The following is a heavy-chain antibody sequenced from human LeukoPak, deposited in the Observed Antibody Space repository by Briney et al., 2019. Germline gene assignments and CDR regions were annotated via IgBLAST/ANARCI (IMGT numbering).Heavy chain of an antibody. D-gene: IGHD6-13*01. CDR1: GGSISSYY. CDR2: IYTSGST. V-gene: IGHV4-4*07. CDR3: ARARAYSSSWYDAFDI. J-gene: IGHJ3*02. Sequence: SETLSLTCTVSGGSISSYYWSWIRQPAGKGLEWIGRIYTSGSTNYNPSLKSRVTISVDTSKNQFSLKLSSVTAADTAVYYCARARAYSSSWYDAFDIWGQGTMVTVSS.